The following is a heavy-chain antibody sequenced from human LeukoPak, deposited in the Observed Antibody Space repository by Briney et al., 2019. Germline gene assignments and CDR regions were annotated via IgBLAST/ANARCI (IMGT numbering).Heavy chain of an antibody. CDR1: GYTFTGYY. D-gene: IGHD2-2*01. J-gene: IGHJ5*02. V-gene: IGHV1-18*04. Sequence: ASVKVSCKASGYTFTGYYMHWVRQAPGQGLEWMGWISAYNGNTNYAQKLQGRVTMTTDTSTSTAYMELRSLRSDDTAVYYCAREPDIVVVPAARSRRFDPWGQGTLVTVSS. CDR3: AREPDIVVVPAARSRRFDP. CDR2: ISAYNGNT.